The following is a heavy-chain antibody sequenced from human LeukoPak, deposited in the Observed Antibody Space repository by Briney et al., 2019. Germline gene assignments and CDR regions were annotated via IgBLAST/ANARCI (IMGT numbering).Heavy chain of an antibody. CDR1: GFTFSSYA. J-gene: IGHJ1*01. CDR3: AKRRREGIAVAGTDFQH. Sequence: GGSLRLSCAASGFTFSSYAMHWVRQAPGKGLEWVAVISYDGSNKYYADSVKGRFTISRDNSKNTLYLQMNSLRAEDTAVYYCAKRRREGIAVAGTDFQHWGQGTLVTVSS. D-gene: IGHD6-19*01. CDR2: ISYDGSNK. V-gene: IGHV3-30-3*02.